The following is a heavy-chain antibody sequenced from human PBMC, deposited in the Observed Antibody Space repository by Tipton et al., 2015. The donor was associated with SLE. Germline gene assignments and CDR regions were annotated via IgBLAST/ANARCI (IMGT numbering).Heavy chain of an antibody. J-gene: IGHJ4*02. CDR2: ILYNRDT. Sequence: TLSLTCTVSGGSISGLYWRWIRQPPGKGREWIGYILYNRDTNYHPSLKSRVTISVDTSKNQLSLKLTSVTAADTAVYYCARGSVVADDFWGQGTLVTVSS. CDR3: ARGSVVADDF. V-gene: IGHV4-59*11. CDR1: GGSISGLY. D-gene: IGHD2-15*01.